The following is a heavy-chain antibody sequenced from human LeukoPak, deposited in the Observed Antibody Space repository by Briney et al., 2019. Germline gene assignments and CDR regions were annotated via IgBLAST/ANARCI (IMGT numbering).Heavy chain of an antibody. CDR3: ASVNSSSWYIVY. CDR2: INHRGST. D-gene: IGHD6-13*01. J-gene: IGHJ4*02. CDR1: LGSFIGYY. V-gene: IGHV4-34*01. Sequence: SGTLSHTFVFYLGSFIGYYWSWMRQPPGRGLEWIGEINHRGSTNYNPSLQSQVTISVDTSKNQFSLKLSSVTAADTAVYYCASVNSSSWYIVYWGQGTLVTVSS.